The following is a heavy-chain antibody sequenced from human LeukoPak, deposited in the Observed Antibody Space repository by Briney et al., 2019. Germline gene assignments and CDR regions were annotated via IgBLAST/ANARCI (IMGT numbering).Heavy chain of an antibody. Sequence: ESLKISCKGFGYSFTSYWIGWVRQMPGKGLEWMGIIYPGDSDTRYSPSFQGQVTISADKSISTAYLQWSSLKASDTAMYYCARHLKSPRSYGSGKGNWFDPWGQGTLVTVSS. CDR2: IYPGDSDT. CDR3: ARHLKSPRSYGSGKGNWFDP. V-gene: IGHV5-51*01. D-gene: IGHD3-10*01. CDR1: GYSFTSYW. J-gene: IGHJ5*02.